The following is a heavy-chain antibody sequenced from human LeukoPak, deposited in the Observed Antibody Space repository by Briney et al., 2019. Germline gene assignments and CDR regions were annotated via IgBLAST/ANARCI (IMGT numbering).Heavy chain of an antibody. Sequence: GGSLRLSCAASGFTFSSYSMNWVRQAPGKGLEWVSSISSSSSYIYYADSVKGRFTISRDNAKNSLYLQMNSLRAEDTAVYYCARAEGATLLDFDYWGQGTLVTVSS. J-gene: IGHJ4*02. V-gene: IGHV3-21*01. D-gene: IGHD1-26*01. CDR1: GFTFSSYS. CDR3: ARAEGATLLDFDY. CDR2: ISSSSSYI.